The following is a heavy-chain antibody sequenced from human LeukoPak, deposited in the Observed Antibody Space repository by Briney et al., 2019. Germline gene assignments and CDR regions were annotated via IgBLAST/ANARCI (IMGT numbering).Heavy chain of an antibody. V-gene: IGHV3-21*01. Sequence: GGSLRLFCAASGFTFSSYSMNWVRQAPGKGLEWVSSISSSSSYIYYADSVKGRFTISRDNAKNSLYLQMNSLRAEDTAVYYCARAKSRYYYYGMDVWGQGTTVTVSS. J-gene: IGHJ6*02. CDR2: ISSSSSYI. CDR3: ARAKSRYYYYGMDV. CDR1: GFTFSSYS.